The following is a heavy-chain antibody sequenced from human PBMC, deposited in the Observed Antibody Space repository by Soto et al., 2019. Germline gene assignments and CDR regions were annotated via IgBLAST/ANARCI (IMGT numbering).Heavy chain of an antibody. CDR3: ARATRYCTNGVCSTFEY. Sequence: SETLSLTCAVYGGSFSGYYWSWIRQPPGKGLEWIGEINHSGSTNYNPSLKSRVTISIDTSKNQFSLKLSSVTAADTAVYYCARATRYCTNGVCSTFEYWGQGPLVTVSS. V-gene: IGHV4-34*01. CDR2: INHSGST. J-gene: IGHJ4*01. CDR1: GGSFSGYY. D-gene: IGHD2-8*01.